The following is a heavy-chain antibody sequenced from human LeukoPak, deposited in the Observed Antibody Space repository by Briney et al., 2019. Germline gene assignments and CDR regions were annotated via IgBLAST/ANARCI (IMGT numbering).Heavy chain of an antibody. CDR3: AKDMGSSSWYWSDAFDI. CDR2: ISWNRGNI. D-gene: IGHD6-13*01. Sequence: PGGSLRLSCAASGFTFDDYAMHWVRHAAGRGREWVSGISWNRGNIVYADSVKGRFTISRDNAKTSLYLQMNSLRAEDMALYYCAKDMGSSSWYWSDAFDIWGQGTMVTVSS. CDR1: GFTFDDYA. V-gene: IGHV3-9*03. J-gene: IGHJ3*02.